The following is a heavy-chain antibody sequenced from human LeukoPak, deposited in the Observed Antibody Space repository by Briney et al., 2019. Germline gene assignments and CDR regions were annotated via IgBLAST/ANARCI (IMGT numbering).Heavy chain of an antibody. CDR3: ARAVDTAMFFDY. CDR1: GFTFSDYY. D-gene: IGHD5-18*01. V-gene: IGHV3-11*01. Sequence: PGGSLRLSCAASGFTFSDYYMSWLRQAPGKGLEWVSYISSSGSTIYYADSVKGRFTISRDNAKNSLYLQMNSLRAEDTAVYYCARAVDTAMFFDYWGQGTLVTVSS. CDR2: ISSSGSTI. J-gene: IGHJ4*02.